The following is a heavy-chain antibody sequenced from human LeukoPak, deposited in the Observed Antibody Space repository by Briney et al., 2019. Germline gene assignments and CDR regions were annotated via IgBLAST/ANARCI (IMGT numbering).Heavy chain of an antibody. CDR2: IYHSGST. J-gene: IGHJ4*02. V-gene: IGHV4-39*07. Sequence: SETLSLTCTVSGGSIRSSYYYWGWIRQPPGKGLEWIGSIYHSGSTNYNPSLKSRVTISVDKSKNQFSLKLSSVTAADTAVYYCARDSGDYPFDYWGQGTLVTVSS. D-gene: IGHD4-17*01. CDR1: GGSIRSSYYY. CDR3: ARDSGDYPFDY.